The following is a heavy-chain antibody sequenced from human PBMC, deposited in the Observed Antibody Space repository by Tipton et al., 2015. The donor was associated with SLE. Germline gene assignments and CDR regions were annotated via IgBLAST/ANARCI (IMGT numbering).Heavy chain of an antibody. CDR1: GFTFSSYA. V-gene: IGHV3-23*01. J-gene: IGHJ4*02. CDR2: ISGSGGST. Sequence: SLRLSCAASGFTFSSYAMSWVRQAPGKGLEWVSAISGSGGSTYYADSVKGRFTISRDNSKNTLYLQMNSLRAEDTAVYYCAKVDEDQLLLQYFDYWGQGTLVTVSS. CDR3: AKVDEDQLLLQYFDY. D-gene: IGHD2-2*01.